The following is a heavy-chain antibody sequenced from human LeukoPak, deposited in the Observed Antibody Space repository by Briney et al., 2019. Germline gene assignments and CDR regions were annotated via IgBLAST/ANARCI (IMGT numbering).Heavy chain of an antibody. J-gene: IGHJ6*03. CDR3: TRRTYSTYMDV. D-gene: IGHD1-7*01. V-gene: IGHV4-39*01. Sequence: PSETLSLTCTVSGGSMITDTFYWVWIRQPPGKGLEWIANMYSNGGGRQYNRSLANRVSISVDTSKNQFFLNLNSVTAADTAIYYCTRRTYSTYMDVWGQGTTVTVSS. CDR1: GGSMITDTFY. CDR2: MYSNGGGR.